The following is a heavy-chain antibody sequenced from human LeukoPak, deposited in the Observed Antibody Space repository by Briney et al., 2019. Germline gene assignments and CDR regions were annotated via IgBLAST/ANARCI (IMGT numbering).Heavy chain of an antibody. Sequence: PGGSLRLSCAASGFTFSSYAMSWVRQAPGKGLEWVSAISGSGGSTYYADSVKGRFTISRDNSKNTLYLQMNSRRAEDTAVYYCAKGAYGGSIFFTDYWGQGTLVTVSS. J-gene: IGHJ4*02. CDR1: GFTFSSYA. CDR3: AKGAYGGSIFFTDY. CDR2: ISGSGGST. V-gene: IGHV3-23*01. D-gene: IGHD3-3*02.